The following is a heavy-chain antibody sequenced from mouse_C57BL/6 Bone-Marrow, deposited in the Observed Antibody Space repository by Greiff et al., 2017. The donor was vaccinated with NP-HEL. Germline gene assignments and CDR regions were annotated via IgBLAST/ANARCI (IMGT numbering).Heavy chain of an antibody. V-gene: IGHV8-8*01. J-gene: IGHJ3*01. CDR3: ARIVEVYYGSKAWFAY. CDR2: IWWDDDK. CDR1: GFSLSTFGMG. Sequence: QVQLKESGPGILQPSQTLSLTCSFSGFSLSTFGMGVGWIRQPSGKGLEWLAPIWWDDDKYYNPALKSRLTISKDTSKNQVFLKIANVDTADTATYYCARIVEVYYGSKAWFAYWGQGTLVTVSA. D-gene: IGHD1-1*01.